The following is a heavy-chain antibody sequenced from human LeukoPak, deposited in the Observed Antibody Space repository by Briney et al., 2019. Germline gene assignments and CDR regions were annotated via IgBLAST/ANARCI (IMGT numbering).Heavy chain of an antibody. CDR2: ISSSSTT. CDR3: ERVGITGHDGAFDI. V-gene: IGHV3-48*01. Sequence: PGRSLRLSCAASGFTLSSYGMNWVRQAPGKGLEWGSYISSSSTTYYADSVKGRFTISRDNANSTLYLQMNSLRTEDTAVYYCERVGITGHDGAFDIWGQGTMVTVSS. CDR1: GFTLSSYG. J-gene: IGHJ3*02. D-gene: IGHD1-20*01.